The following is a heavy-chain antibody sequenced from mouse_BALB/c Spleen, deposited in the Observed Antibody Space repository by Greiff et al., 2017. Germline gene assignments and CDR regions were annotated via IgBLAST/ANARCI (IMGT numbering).Heavy chain of an antibody. CDR2: ISYSGST. V-gene: IGHV3-2*02. D-gene: IGHD2-14*01. CDR3: ARGYYRYDGFAY. J-gene: IGHJ3*01. CDR1: GYSITSDYA. Sequence: EVKLMESGPGLVKPSQSLSLTCTVTGYSITSDYAWNWIRQFPGNKLEWMGYISYSGSTSYNPSLKSRISITRDTSKNQFFLQLNSVTTEDTATYYCARGYYRYDGFAYWGQGTLVTVSA.